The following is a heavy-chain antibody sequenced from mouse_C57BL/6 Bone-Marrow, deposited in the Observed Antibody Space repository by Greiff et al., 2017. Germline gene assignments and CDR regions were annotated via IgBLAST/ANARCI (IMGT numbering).Heavy chain of an antibody. V-gene: IGHV14-4*01. Sequence: VHVKQSGAELVRPGASVKLSCTASGFNIKDDYMHWVKQRPEQGLEWIGWIDPENGDTEYASKFQGKATITADTSSNTAYLQLSSRTSEDTAVYYCTTSLNWDVDYWGQGTTLTVSS. CDR2: IDPENGDT. J-gene: IGHJ2*01. CDR1: GFNIKDDY. D-gene: IGHD4-1*01. CDR3: TTSLNWDVDY.